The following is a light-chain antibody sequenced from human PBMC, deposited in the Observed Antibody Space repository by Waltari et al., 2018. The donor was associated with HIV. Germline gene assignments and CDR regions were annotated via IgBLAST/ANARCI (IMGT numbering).Light chain of an antibody. CDR3: STWDDRLSDRV. V-gene: IGLV1-47*01. CDR2: RNV. Sequence: SVLPQPPSASGTPGQRFTISCSGGSTNIGSNYVYWFQQLPGAAPKLLIYRNVQRPSGVPDRFSGSKSGSSASLAISGLRSEDEAVYYCSTWDDRLSDRVFGGGTKLTVL. J-gene: IGLJ3*02. CDR1: STNIGSNY.